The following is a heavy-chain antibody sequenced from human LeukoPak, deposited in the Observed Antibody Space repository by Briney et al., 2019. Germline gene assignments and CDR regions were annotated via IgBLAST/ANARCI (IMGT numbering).Heavy chain of an antibody. CDR2: IYASGST. Sequence: SESLSLTCTVSGDSISNYSWSWIRQPAGKGLEWIGRIYASGSTSYNPSLKSRVTMSVDTSKNHFSLNLSSVTAADTAVYYCAGQTSVAGLGYWGQGTLVTVSS. V-gene: IGHV4-4*07. J-gene: IGHJ4*02. CDR1: GDSISNYS. D-gene: IGHD6-19*01. CDR3: AGQTSVAGLGY.